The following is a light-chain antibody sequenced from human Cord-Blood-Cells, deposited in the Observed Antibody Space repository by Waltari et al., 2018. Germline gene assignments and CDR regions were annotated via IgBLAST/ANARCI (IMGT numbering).Light chain of an antibody. CDR3: QQSYSTPLVT. J-gene: IGKJ3*01. V-gene: IGKV1-39*01. CDR2: AAS. Sequence: DIQMTQSPSSLSASVGDRVTITCRASQSISSYLNWYQQKPGKAPKLLIYAASSLQSGVPSRFSGSGSGTDFTLTISSLQPEDFATYYCQQSYSTPLVTFGPGTK. CDR1: QSISSY.